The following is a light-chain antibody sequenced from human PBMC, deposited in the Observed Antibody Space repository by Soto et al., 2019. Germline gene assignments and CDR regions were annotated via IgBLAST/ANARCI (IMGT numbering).Light chain of an antibody. V-gene: IGKV1-39*01. CDR1: QDINKY. CDR2: ATS. CDR3: QQSYSSPYT. J-gene: IGKJ2*01. Sequence: DIQMTQSPSSLSAAVGDGVTISCRASQDINKYLNWYRQTPGRAPELLIFATSTLHSGVPARFSGKRSGTDFSLTISTLQPEDFATYYCQQSYSSPYTFGQGTK.